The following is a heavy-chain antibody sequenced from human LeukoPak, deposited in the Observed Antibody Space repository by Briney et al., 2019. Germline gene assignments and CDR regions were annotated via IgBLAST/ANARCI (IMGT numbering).Heavy chain of an antibody. CDR2: ISSSSSYI. CDR1: GFTFSSYS. J-gene: IGHJ4*02. CDR3: AREDRWGIAAAGTCFDY. V-gene: IGHV3-21*01. Sequence: GGSLRLSCAASGFTFSSYSMNWVRQAPGKGLEWVSSISSSSSYIYYADSVKGRFTISRDNAKNSLYLQMNSLRAEDTAVYYCAREDRWGIAAAGTCFDYWGQGTLVTVSS. D-gene: IGHD6-13*01.